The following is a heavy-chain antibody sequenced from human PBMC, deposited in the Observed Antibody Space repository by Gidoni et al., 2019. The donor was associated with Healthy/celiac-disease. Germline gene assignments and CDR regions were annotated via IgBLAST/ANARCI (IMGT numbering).Heavy chain of an antibody. Sequence: QLQLQESGPGLVKPSETLSLTCTVSGGPISSSSYYWGWIRQPPGKGLEWIGSIYSSGGTYYNPSHKSRVTISVDTSKNQFSLKLSSVTAADTAVYYCARPVLAEVPAAIGTNWFDPWGQGTLVTVSS. J-gene: IGHJ5*02. CDR3: ARPVLAEVPAAIGTNWFDP. V-gene: IGHV4-39*01. CDR2: IYSSGGT. D-gene: IGHD2-2*02. CDR1: GGPISSSSYY.